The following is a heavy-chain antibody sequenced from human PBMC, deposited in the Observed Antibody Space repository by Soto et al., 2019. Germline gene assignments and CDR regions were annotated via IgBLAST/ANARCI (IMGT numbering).Heavy chain of an antibody. D-gene: IGHD4-17*01. J-gene: IGHJ4*02. CDR1: GGTFSSYT. Sequence: GASVKVSCKASGGTFSSYTISWVRQAPGQGLEWMGRIIPILGIANYAQKFQGRVTITADKSASTAYMELSSLRSEDTAVYYCARRNDYGEPNFDYWGQGTLVTVSS. V-gene: IGHV1-69*02. CDR3: ARRNDYGEPNFDY. CDR2: IIPILGIA.